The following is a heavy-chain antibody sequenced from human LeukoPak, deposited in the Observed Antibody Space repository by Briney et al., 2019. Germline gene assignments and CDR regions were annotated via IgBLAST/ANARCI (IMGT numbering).Heavy chain of an antibody. CDR2: ISSSSSYI. CDR3: AKSGSSWESSGWYYFDY. J-gene: IGHJ4*02. V-gene: IGHV3-21*01. D-gene: IGHD3-22*01. CDR1: GFTFSSYS. Sequence: GGSLRLSCAASGFTFSSYSMNWVRQAPGKGLEWVSSISSSSSYIYYADSVKGRFTISRDNAKNSLYLQMNSLRAEDTAVYYCAKSGSSWESSGWYYFDYWGQGSLVTVSS.